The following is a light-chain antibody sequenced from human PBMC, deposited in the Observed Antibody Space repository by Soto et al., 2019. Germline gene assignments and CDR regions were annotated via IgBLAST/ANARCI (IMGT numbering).Light chain of an antibody. J-gene: IGLJ2*01. CDR3: GSFTTTSTVV. CDR1: SSDFNDDKY. Sequence: QSALTQPASVSGSPGQSITMSCTGSSSDFNDDKYVSWYQQQPGKGPNLLLYGVTNRPSGVSNRFSGSKSGNTASLTISGLQVEDEADYFCGSFTTTSTVVFGGGTQLTVL. V-gene: IGLV2-14*01. CDR2: GVT.